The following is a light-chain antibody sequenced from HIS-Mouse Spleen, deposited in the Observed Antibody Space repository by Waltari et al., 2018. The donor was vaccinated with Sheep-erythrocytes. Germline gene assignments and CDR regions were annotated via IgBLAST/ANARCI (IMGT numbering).Light chain of an antibody. CDR3: QQYNSYPWT. J-gene: IGKJ1*01. CDR2: KAS. CDR1: QSISSW. V-gene: IGKV1-5*03. Sequence: DIQMTQSPSTLSASVGDRVTITCRASQSISSWLAWYQQKPGKAPKLLIYKASSLERGVPSRFSGSGSGTEFTLTISSLQPDDFATYYCQQYNSYPWTLGQGTKVEIK.